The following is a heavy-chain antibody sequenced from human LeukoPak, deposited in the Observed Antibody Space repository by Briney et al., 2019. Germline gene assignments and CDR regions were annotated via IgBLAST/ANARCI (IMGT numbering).Heavy chain of an antibody. D-gene: IGHD3-22*01. J-gene: IGHJ4*02. V-gene: IGHV1-24*01. Sequence: ASVKVSCKVSGYTLTELSMHWARQAPGKGLEWMGGFDPEDGETIYAQKFQGRVTMTEDTSTDTAYMELRSLRSDDTAVYYCARTGLGSGMIVVVIRENYFDYWGQGTLVTVSS. CDR1: GYTLTELS. CDR2: FDPEDGET. CDR3: ARTGLGSGMIVVVIRENYFDY.